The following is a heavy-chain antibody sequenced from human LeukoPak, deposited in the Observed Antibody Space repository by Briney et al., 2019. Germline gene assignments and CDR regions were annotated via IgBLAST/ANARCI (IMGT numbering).Heavy chain of an antibody. D-gene: IGHD3-22*01. Sequence: GGSLRLSCAASGFTFSSYAMSWVRQAPGKGLEWVSAISGSGGSTYYADSVKGRFTISRDNSKNTLYLQMNSLRAEDTAVYYCAKHDSSGYRVLPRYYYYGMDVWGQGTTVTVSS. CDR1: GFTFSSYA. CDR2: ISGSGGST. V-gene: IGHV3-23*01. J-gene: IGHJ6*02. CDR3: AKHDSSGYRVLPRYYYYGMDV.